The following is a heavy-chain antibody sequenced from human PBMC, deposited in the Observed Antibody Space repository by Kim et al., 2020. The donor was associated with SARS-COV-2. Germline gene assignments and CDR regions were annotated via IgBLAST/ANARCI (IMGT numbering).Heavy chain of an antibody. D-gene: IGHD3-16*01. CDR3: ARAYEGGYYYGMDV. J-gene: IGHJ6*02. Sequence: ADAVKGRFTISRGNAKNTLYLQMNSLRAEDTAVYYCARAYEGGYYYGMDVWGQGTTVTVSS. V-gene: IGHV3-30*01.